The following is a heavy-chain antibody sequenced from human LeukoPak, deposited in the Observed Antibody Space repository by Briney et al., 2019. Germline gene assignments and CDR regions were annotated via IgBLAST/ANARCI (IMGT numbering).Heavy chain of an antibody. D-gene: IGHD5-18*01. CDR2: INPNSGGT. J-gene: IGHJ4*02. CDR3: AREIGRQLWLLNY. CDR1: GYTFTGYY. V-gene: IGHV1-2*06. Sequence: ASVKVSFKASGYTFTGYYLHWVPQAPGQGLDWIGRINPNSGGTNYAQKFQGRVTMTRDTSISTAYMELSRLRSDDTAVYYCAREIGRQLWLLNYWGQGTLVTVSS.